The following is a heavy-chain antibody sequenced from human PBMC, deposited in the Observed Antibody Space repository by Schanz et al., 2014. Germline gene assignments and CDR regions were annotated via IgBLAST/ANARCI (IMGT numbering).Heavy chain of an antibody. CDR2: IHYSGST. V-gene: IGHV4-31*02. CDR3: ARVRPGFAIDP. CDR1: GGSTRSSNYY. Sequence: QVQLQESGPGLVKPSETLSLTCIVSGGSTRSSNYYWSWIRRHPGKGLEWIGHIHYSGSTYYNPSLKSRLTISLHASENQFSLQLTSVTAADTAVYYCARVRPGFAIDPWGQGTLVTVSS. J-gene: IGHJ5*02. D-gene: IGHD6-25*01.